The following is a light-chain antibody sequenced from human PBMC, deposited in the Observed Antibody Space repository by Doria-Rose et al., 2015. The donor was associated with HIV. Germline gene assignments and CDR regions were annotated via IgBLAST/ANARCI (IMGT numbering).Light chain of an antibody. CDR1: QSFSSTY. Sequence: TRSPGTLSLSQGERATLSCRASQSFSSTYLAWYQQKPGQAPSLLIYDGSTRATGIPDRFSASGSGTDFTLTINRLEPEDFALYYCHQYGTSWTFGQGTKVEI. J-gene: IGKJ1*01. CDR2: DGS. CDR3: HQYGTSWT. V-gene: IGKV3-20*01.